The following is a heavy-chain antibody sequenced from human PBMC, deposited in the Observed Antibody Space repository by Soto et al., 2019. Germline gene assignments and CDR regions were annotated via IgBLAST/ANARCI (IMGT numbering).Heavy chain of an antibody. CDR1: GGTFSSYP. V-gene: IGHV1-69*01. D-gene: IGHD1-1*01. CDR3: ARPRTTGTTKGYDY. CDR2: IIPIFGIV. Sequence: QVQLVQSGAEVKKPGSSVKVSCKASGGTFSSYPLSWVRQAPGQGLEWMGGIIPIFGIVNTAQKFQGSVSITADEATSTAYMELSSLRSEDTAVYYCARPRTTGTTKGYDYWGQGTLVTVSS. J-gene: IGHJ4*02.